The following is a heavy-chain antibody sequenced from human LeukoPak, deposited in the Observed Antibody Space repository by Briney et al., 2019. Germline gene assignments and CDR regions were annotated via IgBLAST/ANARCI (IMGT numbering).Heavy chain of an antibody. D-gene: IGHD3-10*01. J-gene: IGHJ4*02. CDR2: ISGSGDRT. CDR1: GFTFSSSA. Sequence: GGSLRLSCAASGFTFSSSAMSWVRQAPGKGLEWVSTISGSGDRTYYADSVKGRFTISRDNSKNTLFLHMNSLRAEDTAVYSCTKGYYGSGSYGWFDYWGQGTLVTVSS. CDR3: TKGYYGSGSYGWFDY. V-gene: IGHV3-23*01.